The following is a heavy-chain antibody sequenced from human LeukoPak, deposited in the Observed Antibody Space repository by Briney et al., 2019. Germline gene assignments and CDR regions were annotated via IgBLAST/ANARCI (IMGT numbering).Heavy chain of an antibody. D-gene: IGHD5-18*01. CDR3: ARAKLTTWIQLWLRAFDI. CDR2: INHSGST. CDR1: GGSFSGYY. Sequence: KPSETLSLTCAVYGGSFSGYYWSWIRQPPGKGLEWIGEINHSGSTNYNPSLKSRVTISVDTSKNQFSLKLSSVTAADTAVYYCARAKLTTWIQLWLRAFDIWGQGTMVTVSS. J-gene: IGHJ3*02. V-gene: IGHV4-34*01.